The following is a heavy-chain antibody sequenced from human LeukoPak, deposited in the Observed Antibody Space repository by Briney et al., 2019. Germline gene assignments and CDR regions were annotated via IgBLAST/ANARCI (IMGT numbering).Heavy chain of an antibody. D-gene: IGHD6-13*01. V-gene: IGHV1-18*01. CDR3: ARDLHDVIAAAAGSCSY. CDR2: ISAYNGNT. CDR1: GYTFTSYG. Sequence: ASVKVSCKASGYTFTSYGISWVRQAPGQGLEWMGWISAYNGNTNYAQKLQGRVTMTTDTSTSTAYMELRSLRSDDTAVYYCARDLHDVIAAAAGSCSYWGQGTLVTVSS. J-gene: IGHJ4*02.